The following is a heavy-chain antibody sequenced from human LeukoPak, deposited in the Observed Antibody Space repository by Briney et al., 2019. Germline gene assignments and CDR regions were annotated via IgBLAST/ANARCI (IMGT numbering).Heavy chain of an antibody. V-gene: IGHV3-30-3*01. CDR2: ISKDGSDK. CDR1: GFTFSDYA. J-gene: IGHJ4*02. Sequence: GRSLRLSCAASGFTFSDYAMLWVRQAPGKGLEWVAVISKDGSDKYYPGSVRGRFTISRDNSKNTIYLQMDSLRAEDTAIYYCARDYWWNYDYWGQGTLVTVSS. D-gene: IGHD1-7*01. CDR3: ARDYWWNYDY.